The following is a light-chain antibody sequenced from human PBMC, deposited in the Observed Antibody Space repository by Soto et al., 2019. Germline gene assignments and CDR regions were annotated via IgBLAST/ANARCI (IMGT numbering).Light chain of an antibody. CDR3: EQYNNWFSIT. Sequence: VMTQSPATLSVSPGERATLSCRASQNVGGSVAWYQQKPGQAPRLLIYRASTRATGIPARFSGSGFGTEFTLTISSLQPEDFAVYYCEQYNNWFSITFGQGTRLEIK. CDR1: QNVGGS. J-gene: IGKJ5*01. CDR2: RAS. V-gene: IGKV3-15*01.